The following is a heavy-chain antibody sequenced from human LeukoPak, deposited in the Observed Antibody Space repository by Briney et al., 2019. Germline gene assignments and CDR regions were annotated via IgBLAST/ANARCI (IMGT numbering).Heavy chain of an antibody. D-gene: IGHD6-6*01. Sequence: PGGSLRLSCAASGFTFSSYGMHGVRQAPGKGLEWVAVIWYDGSNKYYADSVKGRFTISRDNSKNTLYLQMNSLRAEDTAVYYCAKTGPLYSSSSGYYYYYMDVWGQGALVTVSS. CDR2: IWYDGSNK. J-gene: IGHJ6*03. CDR1: GFTFSSYG. V-gene: IGHV3-33*06. CDR3: AKTGPLYSSSSGYYYYYMDV.